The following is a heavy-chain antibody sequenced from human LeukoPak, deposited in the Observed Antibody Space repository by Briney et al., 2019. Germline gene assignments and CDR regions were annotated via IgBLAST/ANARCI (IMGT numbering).Heavy chain of an antibody. CDR3: ARDSSGSLDH. D-gene: IGHD1-26*01. V-gene: IGHV3-11*01. Sequence: PGGSLRLSCAASGFTFSDYYMSWIRQAPGKGLEWISYISSVGSTIYYADSVKGRFTISRDNNKGALNLQMNSLRTEDTGFYYCARDSSGSLDHWGQGTLVTVSS. CDR2: ISSVGSTI. CDR1: GFTFSDYY. J-gene: IGHJ4*02.